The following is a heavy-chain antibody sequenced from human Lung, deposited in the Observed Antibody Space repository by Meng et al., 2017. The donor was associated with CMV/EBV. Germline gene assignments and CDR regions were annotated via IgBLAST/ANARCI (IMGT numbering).Heavy chain of an antibody. CDR1: GYTFTSHG. Sequence: ASXXVSXKASGYTFTSHGMSWVRQAPGQGLEWMGWISGYNGDTNYAQKLQGRVTMTTDTSTTTVYMELRSLRSDDTAVYYCARDYSGYAKSFYDYNGLDVWXQGTTVTVSS. CDR3: ARDYSGYAKSFYDYNGLDV. V-gene: IGHV1-18*01. D-gene: IGHD2-2*01. J-gene: IGHJ6*01. CDR2: ISGYNGDT.